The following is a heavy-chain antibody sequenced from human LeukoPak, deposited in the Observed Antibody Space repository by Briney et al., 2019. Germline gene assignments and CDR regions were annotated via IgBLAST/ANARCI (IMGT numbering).Heavy chain of an antibody. D-gene: IGHD4-17*01. V-gene: IGHV3-23*01. J-gene: IGHJ4*02. Sequence: GGSLRLSCAASGFTFSSYAMSWVRQAPGRGLEWVSAISGSGGSTYYADSVKGRFTISRDNSKNTLYLQMNSLRAEDTAVYYCAKGTTVTTDYFDYWGQGTLVTVSS. CDR3: AKGTTVTTDYFDY. CDR2: ISGSGGST. CDR1: GFTFSSYA.